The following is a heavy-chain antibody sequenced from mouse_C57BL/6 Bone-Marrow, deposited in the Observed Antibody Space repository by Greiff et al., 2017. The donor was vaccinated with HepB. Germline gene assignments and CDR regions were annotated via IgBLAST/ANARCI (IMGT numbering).Heavy chain of an antibody. D-gene: IGHD5-1*01. V-gene: IGHV1-26*01. CDR3: AIEYDWYFDV. Sequence: EVQLQQSGPELVKPGASVKISCKASGYTFTDYYMNWVKQSHGKSLEWIGDINPNNGGTSYNQKFKGKATLTVDKSSSTAYMELRSLTSEDSAVYYCAIEYDWYFDVWGTGTTVTVSS. CDR1: GYTFTDYY. CDR2: INPNNGGT. J-gene: IGHJ1*03.